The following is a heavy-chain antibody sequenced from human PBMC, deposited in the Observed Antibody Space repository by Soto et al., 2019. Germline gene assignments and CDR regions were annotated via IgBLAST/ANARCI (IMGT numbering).Heavy chain of an antibody. D-gene: IGHD5-12*01. V-gene: IGHV3-48*01. CDR3: AREYSGYDWDY. J-gene: IGHJ4*02. Sequence: EVQLVESGGGLVQPGGSLRLSCAASGFTFSSYSMNWVRQAPGKGLEWVSYISSSSSTIYYADSVKGRFIISRDNAKNSLYLQMNSLRAEDTAVYYCAREYSGYDWDYWGQGTLVTVSS. CDR1: GFTFSSYS. CDR2: ISSSSSTI.